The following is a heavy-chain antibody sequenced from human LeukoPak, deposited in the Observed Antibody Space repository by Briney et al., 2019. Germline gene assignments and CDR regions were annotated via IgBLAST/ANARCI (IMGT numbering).Heavy chain of an antibody. Sequence: ASVKVSCKASGYTFTGYYMRWVRQAPGQGLEWMGWINPNSGGTNYAQKFQGRVTMTRDTSISTAYMELSRLRSDDTAVYYCARVNGYNYYYYMDVWGKGTTVTVSS. D-gene: IGHD2-8*01. J-gene: IGHJ6*03. CDR2: INPNSGGT. V-gene: IGHV1-2*02. CDR3: ARVNGYNYYYYMDV. CDR1: GYTFTGYY.